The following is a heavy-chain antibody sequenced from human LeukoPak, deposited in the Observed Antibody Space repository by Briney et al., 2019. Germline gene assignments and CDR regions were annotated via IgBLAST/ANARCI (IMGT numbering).Heavy chain of an antibody. Sequence: PGGSLRLSCATSGFTFSTYAMSWVRQAPGKGLEWVSVIGGSGGSTYYADSVKGRFTISRDNAKNSLSLQMNSLRAEDTAVYYCARVYRRASGTYDCWGQGTLVTVSS. CDR2: IGGSGGST. CDR3: ARVYRRASGTYDC. J-gene: IGHJ4*02. CDR1: GFTFSTYA. D-gene: IGHD1-26*01. V-gene: IGHV3-23*01.